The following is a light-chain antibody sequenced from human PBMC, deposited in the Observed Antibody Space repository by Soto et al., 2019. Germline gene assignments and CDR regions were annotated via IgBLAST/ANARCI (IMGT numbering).Light chain of an antibody. CDR2: GAS. V-gene: IGKV3-20*01. J-gene: IGKJ5*01. Sequence: IVMTQSPATLSVSPGERATLSCRASQSVSSSYLAWYQQKPGQAPRLLIYGASSRATGIPDRFSGSGSGTDFTLTISRLEPEDFAVYYCQQYGSSPPITFGQGIRLEIK. CDR3: QQYGSSPPIT. CDR1: QSVSSSY.